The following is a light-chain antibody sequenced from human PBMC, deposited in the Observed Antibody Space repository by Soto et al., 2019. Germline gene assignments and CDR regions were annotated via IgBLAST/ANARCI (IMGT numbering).Light chain of an antibody. Sequence: QSALTQPASMSGSPGQSITVSCTGTSSDVGGYNYVSWYQQHPGKAPRLMIYDVTNRPSGVSNRFSGSKSGNTASLTISGLQAEDEADYYCSSYRRGSTYVFGTGTKLTVL. CDR3: SSYRRGSTYV. CDR1: SSDVGGYNY. V-gene: IGLV2-14*01. J-gene: IGLJ1*01. CDR2: DVT.